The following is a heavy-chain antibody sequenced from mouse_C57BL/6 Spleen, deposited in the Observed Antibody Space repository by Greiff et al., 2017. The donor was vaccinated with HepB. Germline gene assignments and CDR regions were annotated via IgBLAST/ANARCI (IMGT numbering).Heavy chain of an antibody. CDR3: ERWMNGYFYAMDY. D-gene: IGHD2-3*01. CDR2: ISSGSSTI. CDR1: GFTFSDYG. V-gene: IGHV5-17*01. J-gene: IGHJ4*01. Sequence: EVHLVESGGGLVKPGGSLKLSCAASGFTFSDYGMHWVRQAPEKGLEWVAYISSGSSTIYYADTVKGRFTISRDNAKNTLFLQMTSLRCEDTAMYYCERWMNGYFYAMDYWGQGTSVTVSS.